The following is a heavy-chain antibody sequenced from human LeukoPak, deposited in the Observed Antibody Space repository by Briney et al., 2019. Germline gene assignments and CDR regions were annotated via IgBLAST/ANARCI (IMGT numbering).Heavy chain of an antibody. CDR1: GGSFSGYY. CDR3: ARRIVVVPAAYSSEKNWFDP. CDR2: INHSGST. Sequence: SEPLSLTCAVYGGSFSGYYWSWIRQPPGKGLEWIGEINHSGSTNYNTSLKSRVTISVDTSKNQFSLKLSSVTAADTAVYYCARRIVVVPAAYSSEKNWFDPWGQGTLVTVSS. J-gene: IGHJ5*02. V-gene: IGHV4-34*01. D-gene: IGHD2-2*01.